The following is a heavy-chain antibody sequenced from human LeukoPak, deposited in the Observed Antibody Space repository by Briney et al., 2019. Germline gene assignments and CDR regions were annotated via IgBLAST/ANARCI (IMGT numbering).Heavy chain of an antibody. J-gene: IGHJ4*02. CDR2: IFHSGGT. CDR1: GGSISSNTYY. Sequence: KPSETLSLTCTVSGGSISSNTYYWGWIRQPPGKGLEWIGNIFHSGGTYYNPSLKSRVTISVDTSKNQLSLRLSSVTAADAAIYYCARRPSGLIAAAGIYYFDYWGQGTLVTVSS. V-gene: IGHV4-39*01. D-gene: IGHD6-13*01. CDR3: ARRPSGLIAAAGIYYFDY.